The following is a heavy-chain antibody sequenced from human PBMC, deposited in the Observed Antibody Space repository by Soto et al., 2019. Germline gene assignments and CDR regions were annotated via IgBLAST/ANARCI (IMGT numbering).Heavy chain of an antibody. V-gene: IGHV4-39*01. Sequence: QLQLQESGPGLVKPSETLSLTCTVSGGSISSSSYYWGWIRQPPGKGLEWIGSIYYSGSTYYNPSRKSRVTISVDTSKNQFSLKLSSVTAADTAVYYCARQTYYYGSGSYGWFDPWGQGTLVTVSS. D-gene: IGHD3-10*01. CDR3: ARQTYYYGSGSYGWFDP. CDR1: GGSISSSSYY. J-gene: IGHJ5*02. CDR2: IYYSGST.